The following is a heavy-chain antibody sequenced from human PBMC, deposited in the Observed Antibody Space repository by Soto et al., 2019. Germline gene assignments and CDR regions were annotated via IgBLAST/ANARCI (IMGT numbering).Heavy chain of an antibody. CDR3: ARDPPYYDFRLVV. V-gene: IGHV3-66*01. CDR2: IYSGGST. Sequence: EVQLVESGGGLVQPGGSLRLSCAASGFTVSSNYMSWVRQDPGKGLEWVSLIYSGGSTYYADSVNGRFTISRDNSKNTLYLQMNSLRAEDTAVYYCARDPPYYDFRLVVWGQGTTGTVSS. CDR1: GFTVSSNY. J-gene: IGHJ6*02. D-gene: IGHD3-3*01.